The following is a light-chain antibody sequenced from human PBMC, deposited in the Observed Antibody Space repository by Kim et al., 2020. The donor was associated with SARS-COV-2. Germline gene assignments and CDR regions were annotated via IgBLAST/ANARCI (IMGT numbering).Light chain of an antibody. CDR2: LGS. CDR3: MQALETLQPT. CDR1: QSLLHSDGHNY. J-gene: IGKJ4*01. Sequence: DIVMTQSPLSLPVTPGEPASISCRSSQSLLHSDGHNYLDWYVQKPGQSPQLLIYLGSSRVTGVPDRFSGSGSGTDFTLKISRVEAEDVGIYFCMQALETLQPTFGGGTKVDIK. V-gene: IGKV2-28*01.